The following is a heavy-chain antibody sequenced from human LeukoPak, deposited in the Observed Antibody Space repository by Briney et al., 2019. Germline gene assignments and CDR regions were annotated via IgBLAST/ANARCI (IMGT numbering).Heavy chain of an antibody. J-gene: IGHJ6*02. D-gene: IGHD3-10*01. CDR1: GGSISSSSYY. Sequence: SETLSLTCAVSGGSISSSSYYWGWIRQPPGKGLEWIGSIYYSGSTYYNPSLKSRVTISVDTSKNQFSLKLSSVTAADTAVYYCARGSFSYGMDVWGQGTTVTVSS. CDR2: IYYSGST. CDR3: ARGSFSYGMDV. V-gene: IGHV4-39*01.